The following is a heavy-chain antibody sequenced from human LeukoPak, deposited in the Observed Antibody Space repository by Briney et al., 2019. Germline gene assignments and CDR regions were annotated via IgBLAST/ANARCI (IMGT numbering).Heavy chain of an antibody. CDR2: ITWDGQNI. Sequence: GGSLRLSCAASGFTISNYAMTWVRQAPGKALEWVSLITWDGQNIEYQDSVKGRFTISRDNSENSLYLQMKSLKTEDTALYFCSKGDDRYGFDYWGQGTLVTVSS. J-gene: IGHJ4*02. V-gene: IGHV3-43*01. D-gene: IGHD5-18*01. CDR1: GFTISNYA. CDR3: SKGDDRYGFDY.